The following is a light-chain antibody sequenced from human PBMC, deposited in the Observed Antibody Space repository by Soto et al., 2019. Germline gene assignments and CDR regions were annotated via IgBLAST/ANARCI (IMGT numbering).Light chain of an antibody. V-gene: IGLV1-40*01. CDR2: GDS. CDR3: QSYDSSLSGVV. Sequence: QSVLTQPPSVSGAPGQRVTISCTGSSSNIGAGYHVQWYQQLPGTAPKFLIYGDSNRPSGVPERFSGSKSGTSASLAITGLQAGDEADYYCQSYDSSLSGVVFGGGTKLTVL. J-gene: IGLJ2*01. CDR1: SSNIGAGYH.